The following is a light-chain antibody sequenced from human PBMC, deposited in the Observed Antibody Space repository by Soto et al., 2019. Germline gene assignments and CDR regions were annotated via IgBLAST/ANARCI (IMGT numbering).Light chain of an antibody. CDR1: RDSTDY. CDR2: GAN. V-gene: IGKV1-16*01. CDR3: QQYNSHSRT. J-gene: IGKJ1*01. Sequence: QMTQSPSSLSASVGDRVAVTCQASRDSTDYLNWYQQRPGTAPKVLIFGANSLQSGVPSRFSGSRSGTEFTLTISSLQPDDFATYYSQQYNSHSRTFGQGTKVDIK.